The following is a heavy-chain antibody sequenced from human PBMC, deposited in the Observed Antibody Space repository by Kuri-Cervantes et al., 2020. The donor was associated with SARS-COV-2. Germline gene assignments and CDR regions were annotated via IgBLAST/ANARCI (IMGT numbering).Heavy chain of an antibody. V-gene: IGHV4-38-2*02. Sequence: SETLSLTCAVSGYSISSGYYWGWIRQPPGKGLEWIGSIYHSGSTYYNPSLKSRVTISVDTSKNQFSLKLSSVTAADTAVYYCAREGYSYGVNWGQGTLVTVSS. CDR2: IYHSGST. D-gene: IGHD5-18*01. CDR1: GYSISSGYY. J-gene: IGHJ4*02. CDR3: AREGYSYGVN.